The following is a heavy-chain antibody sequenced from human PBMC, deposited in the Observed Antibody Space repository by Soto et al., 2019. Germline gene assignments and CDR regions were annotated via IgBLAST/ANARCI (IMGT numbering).Heavy chain of an antibody. D-gene: IGHD2-2*01. V-gene: IGHV3-30*18. CDR1: AFTFNNYA. Sequence: PGGSLRLSCAASAFTFNNYAMHWVRQAPGKGLEWVAVISYDGSNKYYADSVKGRFTISRDISKNTLYLQMKSLRTEDTAVYYCTKGAWCSSTSCYSAASDYWGQGTRVTVLL. CDR2: ISYDGSNK. CDR3: TKGAWCSSTSCYSAASDY. J-gene: IGHJ4*02.